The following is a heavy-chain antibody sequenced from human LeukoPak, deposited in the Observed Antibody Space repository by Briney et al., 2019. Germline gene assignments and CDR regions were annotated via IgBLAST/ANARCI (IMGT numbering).Heavy chain of an antibody. Sequence: GGSLRLSCAASGFTFDDYGMSWVRQAPGKGLEWVSGINWNGGSTGYADSVKGRFTISRDNAKNSLYLQMNSLRAEDTALYHCARQKAGYSSGWHAFDIWGQGTMVTVSS. CDR1: GFTFDDYG. J-gene: IGHJ3*02. CDR2: INWNGGST. CDR3: ARQKAGYSSGWHAFDI. D-gene: IGHD6-19*01. V-gene: IGHV3-20*01.